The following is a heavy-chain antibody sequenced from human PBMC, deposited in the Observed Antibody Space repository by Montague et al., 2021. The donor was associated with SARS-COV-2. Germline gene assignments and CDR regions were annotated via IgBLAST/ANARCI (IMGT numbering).Heavy chain of an antibody. CDR2: IYGGDEK. Sequence: PALVKPTQTLTLTCTFSGFSLNTPEVAVGWIRQPPGKALEWLALIYGGDEKRYGPSLQSRLTITRDTSKSQVVLTMTNMDPVDTAAYFCAHRFAGFFDYWGQGILVTVSS. V-gene: IGHV2-5*05. CDR1: GFSLNTPEVA. CDR3: AHRFAGFFDY. J-gene: IGHJ4*02.